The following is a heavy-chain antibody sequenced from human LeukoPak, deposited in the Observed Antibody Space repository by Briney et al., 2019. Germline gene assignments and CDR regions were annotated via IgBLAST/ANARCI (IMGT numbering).Heavy chain of an antibody. CDR1: GFTFSTYS. J-gene: IGHJ4*02. D-gene: IGHD3-22*01. V-gene: IGHV3-48*01. Sequence: PGGSLRLSCAASGFTFSTYSMNRVRQAPGKGLERISYISYSSSTIYYADSVKGRFTISRDNAKNSLYLQMNSLRAEDTAVYYCARPDDSSGSFPDYWGQGTLVTVSS. CDR3: ARPDDSSGSFPDY. CDR2: ISYSSSTI.